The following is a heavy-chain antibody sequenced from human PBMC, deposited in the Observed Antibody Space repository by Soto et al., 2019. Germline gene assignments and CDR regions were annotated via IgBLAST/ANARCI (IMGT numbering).Heavy chain of an antibody. D-gene: IGHD3-16*02. CDR2: INPSSGGT. Sequence: ASVKVSCKASGYTFTGYYMHWVRQAPGQGLEWMGWINPSSGGTNYAQKFQGRVTMTRDTSISTAYMELSRLRSDDTAVYYCARDPSLFTFGGVIVANFDYWGQGTLVTVSS. V-gene: IGHV1-2*02. CDR3: ARDPSLFTFGGVIVANFDY. J-gene: IGHJ4*02. CDR1: GYTFTGYY.